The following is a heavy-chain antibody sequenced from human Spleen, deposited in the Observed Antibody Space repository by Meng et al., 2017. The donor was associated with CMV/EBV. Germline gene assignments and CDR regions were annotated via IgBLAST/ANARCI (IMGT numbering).Heavy chain of an antibody. Sequence: GESLKISCVGSEFTFSSFAMGWVRQAPGKGLEWVSTVLNSGYNAQYADGVRGRFNIFRDNSKNTLYLQMNSLRVEDTAVYYCAKVAWIRGYYPFDFWGQGTLVTVSS. J-gene: IGHJ4*02. V-gene: IGHV3-23*01. CDR3: AKVAWIRGYYPFDF. CDR1: EFTFSSFA. D-gene: IGHD3-22*01. CDR2: VLNSGYNA.